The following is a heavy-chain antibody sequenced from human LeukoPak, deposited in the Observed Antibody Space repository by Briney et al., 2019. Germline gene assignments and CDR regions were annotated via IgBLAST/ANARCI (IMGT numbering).Heavy chain of an antibody. CDR3: ARVVAAPGYFDY. CDR1: GGSIRSYY. Sequence: SETLSLTCTVSGGSIRSYYWSWIRQPPGKGLEWIGYVFHTGDTNYNPSLKSRVTISVDRSKNQFSLKLSSVTAADTAVYYCARVVAAPGYFDYWGQGTLVTVSS. D-gene: IGHD6-19*01. CDR2: VFHTGDT. J-gene: IGHJ4*02. V-gene: IGHV4-59*12.